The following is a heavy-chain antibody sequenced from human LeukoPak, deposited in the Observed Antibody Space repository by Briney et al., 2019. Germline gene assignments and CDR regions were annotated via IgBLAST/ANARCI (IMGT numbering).Heavy chain of an antibody. CDR3: ARVFGRGWLFPNDAFDI. Sequence: ASVKVSCKASGYTFTSYGISWVRQAPGQGLEWLGWISAYNGNTKYAKKVQGRVTMTTDTSTSKAYMELRSLRSDDTAVYYCARVFGRGWLFPNDAFDIWGQGTMVTVSS. J-gene: IGHJ3*02. CDR1: GYTFTSYG. V-gene: IGHV1-18*01. D-gene: IGHD3-22*01. CDR2: ISAYNGNT.